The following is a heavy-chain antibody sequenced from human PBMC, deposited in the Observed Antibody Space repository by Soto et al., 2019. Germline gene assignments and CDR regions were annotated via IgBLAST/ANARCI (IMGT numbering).Heavy chain of an antibody. D-gene: IGHD4-17*01. CDR1: GGTFSTYT. V-gene: IGHV1-69*08. CDR3: AREDYDDYYVDY. J-gene: IGHJ4*02. Sequence: QVQLVQSGAEVKKPGSSVKVSCKASGGTFSTYTFSWVRQAPGQGLEWMGRIIPFVGTTNYAHKVQGRVTITADKATSTAYMELSSLRSEDTAVYYCAREDYDDYYVDYWGQGTLVTVSS. CDR2: IIPFVGTT.